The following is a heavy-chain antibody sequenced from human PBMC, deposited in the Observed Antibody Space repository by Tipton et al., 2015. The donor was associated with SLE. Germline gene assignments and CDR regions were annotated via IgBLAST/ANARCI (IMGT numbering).Heavy chain of an antibody. CDR3: ARRSRSGFDY. V-gene: IGHV5-10-1*01. D-gene: IGHD1-26*01. Sequence: GHVTISADKSISTAYLQWSSLKASDTAMYYCARRSRSGFDYWGQGTLVTVSS. J-gene: IGHJ4*02.